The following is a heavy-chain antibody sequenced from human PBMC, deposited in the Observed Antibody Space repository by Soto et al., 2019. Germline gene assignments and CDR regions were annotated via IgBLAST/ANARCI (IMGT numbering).Heavy chain of an antibody. CDR1: GFTFNSYS. CDR2: IXYSGRX. D-gene: IGHD5-18*01. Sequence: LRLSCAVSGFTFNSYSMNWVRQAPGKGVEWIGYIXYSGRXNYNTYIKSRXXISVDKSXXQFYMKLSSVTAAETAVYYCARGRIQLWYAFDYWGQGTLVTVSS. J-gene: IGHJ4*02. V-gene: IGHV4-59*01. CDR3: ARGRIQLWYAFDY.